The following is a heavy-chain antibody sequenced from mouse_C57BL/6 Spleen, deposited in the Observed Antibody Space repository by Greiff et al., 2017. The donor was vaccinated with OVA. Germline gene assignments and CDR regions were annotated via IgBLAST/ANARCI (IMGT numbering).Heavy chain of an antibody. Sequence: QVQLQQSGAELVRPGASVKLSCKASGYTFTDYYINWVKQRPGQGLEWIARIYPGSGNTYYNEKFKGQAPLTAEKSSSTAYMQLSSLTSEDSAVSFCARGDYYGSSFFAYWGQGTLVTVSA. CDR3: ARGDYYGSSFFAY. CDR2: IYPGSGNT. CDR1: GYTFTDYY. J-gene: IGHJ3*01. D-gene: IGHD1-1*01. V-gene: IGHV1-76*01.